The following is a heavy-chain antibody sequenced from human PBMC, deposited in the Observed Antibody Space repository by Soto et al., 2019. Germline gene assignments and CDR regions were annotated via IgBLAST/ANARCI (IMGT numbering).Heavy chain of an antibody. CDR3: ARGCSSWYYYTKDAFDI. Sequence: SETLSLTCAVYGGSFSGYYWSWIRQPPGKGLEWIGEINHSGSTNYNPSLKSRVTISVDTSKNQFSLKLSSVTAADTAVYYCARGCSSWYYYTKDAFDIWGQGTMVTVSS. CDR2: INHSGST. J-gene: IGHJ3*02. CDR1: GGSFSGYY. D-gene: IGHD6-13*01. V-gene: IGHV4-34*01.